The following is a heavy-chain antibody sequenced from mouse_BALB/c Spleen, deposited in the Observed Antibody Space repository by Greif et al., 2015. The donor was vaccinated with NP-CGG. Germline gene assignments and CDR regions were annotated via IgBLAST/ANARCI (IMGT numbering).Heavy chain of an antibody. CDR3: TRGGLRWGFAY. J-gene: IGHJ3*01. CDR2: INPSNGGT. Sequence: VQGVESGAELVKPGASVKLSCKASGYTFTSYYMYWVKQRPGQGLEWIGGINPSNGGTNFNEKFKSKATLTVDKSSSSAYMPLSSRTSEDSAVYYCTRGGLRWGFAYWGQGTLVTVSA. D-gene: IGHD2-4*01. CDR1: GYTFTSYY. V-gene: IGHV1S81*02.